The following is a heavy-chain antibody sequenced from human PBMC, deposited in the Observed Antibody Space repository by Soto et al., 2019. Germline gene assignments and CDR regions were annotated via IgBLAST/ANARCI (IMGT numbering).Heavy chain of an antibody. CDR3: ARLHETSYYDSSGYP. J-gene: IGHJ4*02. CDR1: GGTFSSYT. CDR2: IIPILGIA. D-gene: IGHD3-22*01. V-gene: IGHV1-69*02. Sequence: QVQLVQSGAEVKKPGSSVKVSCKASGGTFSSYTISWVRQAPGQGLEWMGRIIPILGIANYAQKFQGRVTITADKSTSTADMELSSLRSEDTAVYYCARLHETSYYDSSGYPWGQGTLVTVSS.